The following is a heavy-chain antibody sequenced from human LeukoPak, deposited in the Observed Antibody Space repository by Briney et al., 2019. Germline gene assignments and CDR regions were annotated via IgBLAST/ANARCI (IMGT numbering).Heavy chain of an antibody. Sequence: ASVKVSCKASGYTFTGYYMHWVRQAPGQGLEWMGWINPNSGGTNYAQKFQGRVTMTRDTSISTAYMELSRLRSDDTAVYYCARDRPAYKGSFQPFDPWGQGTLVTVSS. CDR1: GYTFTGYY. CDR2: INPNSGGT. V-gene: IGHV1-2*02. D-gene: IGHD6-6*01. CDR3: ARDRPAYKGSFQPFDP. J-gene: IGHJ5*02.